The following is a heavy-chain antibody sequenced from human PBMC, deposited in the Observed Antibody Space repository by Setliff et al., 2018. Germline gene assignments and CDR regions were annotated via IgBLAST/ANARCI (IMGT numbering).Heavy chain of an antibody. CDR1: GFTFSSYW. V-gene: IGHV3-74*01. J-gene: IGHJ4*02. CDR2: INTDDGTT. D-gene: IGHD5-12*01. CDR3: TRAGTGGYKSGFDY. Sequence: GESLKISCAASGFTFSSYWMHWVRQAPGKGLVWVSRINTDDGTTNYADSVQGRFTISRDNAKNSVYLQMNSLEAEDTAVYYCTRAGTGGYKSGFDYWGQGTLVTVSS.